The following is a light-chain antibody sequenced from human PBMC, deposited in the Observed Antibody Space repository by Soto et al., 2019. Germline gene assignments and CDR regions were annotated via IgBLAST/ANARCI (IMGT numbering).Light chain of an antibody. CDR1: QSISSW. CDR3: QHYNTYPWT. J-gene: IGKJ1*01. CDR2: DAS. Sequence: DIHMTQSPSTLSASVEDRVTITWRASQSISSWLAWYQQKPGRAPKPLIFDASTLRTGVPSRFSGSGSGTEFTLTISSLQPGDFATYYCQHYNTYPWTFGQGTKVDIK. V-gene: IGKV1-5*01.